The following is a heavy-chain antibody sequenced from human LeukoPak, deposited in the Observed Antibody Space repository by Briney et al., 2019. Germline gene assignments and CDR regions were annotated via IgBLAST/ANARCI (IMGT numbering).Heavy chain of an antibody. CDR3: ARGANYDFWSGYLFQN. D-gene: IGHD3-3*01. CDR1: GFTFSSYS. J-gene: IGHJ1*01. V-gene: IGHV3-21*01. Sequence: PGGSLRLSCAASGFTFSSYSMNWVRQAPGKGLEWVSSIGTSSSYIYYADSVKGRFTISRDNAKKSLYLQMNSLRAEDTAVYYCARGANYDFWSGYLFQNWGQGTLVTVSS. CDR2: IGTSSSYI.